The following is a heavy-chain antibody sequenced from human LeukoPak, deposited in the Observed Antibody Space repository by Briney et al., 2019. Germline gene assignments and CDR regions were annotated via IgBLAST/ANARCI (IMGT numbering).Heavy chain of an antibody. CDR3: ARRPSKYYDILTGYYRSEFDY. CDR2: INPNSGGT. J-gene: IGHJ4*02. D-gene: IGHD3-9*01. CDR1: GYTFTGYY. V-gene: IGHV1-2*02. Sequence: ASVKVSCKASGYTFTGYYMHWVRQAPGQGLEWMGWINPNSGGTNYAQRFQGRVTMTRDTSISTAYMELSRLRSDDTAVYYCARRPSKYYDILTGYYRSEFDYWGQGTLVTVSS.